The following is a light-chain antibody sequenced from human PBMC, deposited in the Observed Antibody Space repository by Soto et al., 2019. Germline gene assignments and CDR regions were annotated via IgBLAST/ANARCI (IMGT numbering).Light chain of an antibody. CDR2: EVS. CDR3: SSFTSRTTVL. V-gene: IGLV2-14*01. Sequence: SALTQPASVSGSPGQSITISCTGTSNDVGGYNYVSWYQQHPGKAPKLMMYEVSNRPSGVSDRFSGSKSGNTASLIISGLLAEDEADYYCSSFTSRTTVLVGGGTQLTVL. CDR1: SNDVGGYNY. J-gene: IGLJ7*01.